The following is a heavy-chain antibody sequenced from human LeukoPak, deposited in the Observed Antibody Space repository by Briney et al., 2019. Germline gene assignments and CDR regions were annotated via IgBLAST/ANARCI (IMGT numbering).Heavy chain of an antibody. V-gene: IGHV3-53*01. J-gene: IGHJ3*02. Sequence: GGSLRLSCAASGFTVSSNYMSWVRQAPGKGLEWVSVIYSGGSTYYAVSVKGRLTISRDNSKNTLYLQMNSLRAEDTAVYYCARDGFSSGYPYDAFDIWGQGTMVTVSS. D-gene: IGHD3-22*01. CDR3: ARDGFSSGYPYDAFDI. CDR1: GFTVSSNY. CDR2: IYSGGST.